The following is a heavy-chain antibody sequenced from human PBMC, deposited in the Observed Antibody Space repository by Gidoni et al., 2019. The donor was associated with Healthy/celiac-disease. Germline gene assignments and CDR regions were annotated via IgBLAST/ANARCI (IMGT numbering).Heavy chain of an antibody. Sequence: EVQLVQSGAEVKKPGESLKISCKGSGYSFTSYWIGWVRQMPGKGLEWMGIIYPGDSDTRYSPSFQGQVTISADKSISTAYLQWSSLKASDTAMYYCARQAYCGGDCYDAFDIWGQGTMVTVSS. CDR3: ARQAYCGGDCYDAFDI. V-gene: IGHV5-51*01. J-gene: IGHJ3*02. CDR1: GYSFTSYW. CDR2: IYPGDSDT. D-gene: IGHD2-21*02.